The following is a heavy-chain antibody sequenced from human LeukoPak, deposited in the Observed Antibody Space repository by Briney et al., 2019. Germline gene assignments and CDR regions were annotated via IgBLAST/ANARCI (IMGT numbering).Heavy chain of an antibody. J-gene: IGHJ4*02. CDR1: GFTFSSYA. CDR3: ARGRIIRGYFDY. CDR2: INWNGGST. Sequence: SGGSLRLSCAASGFTFSSYAMSWVRQAPGKGLEWVSGINWNGGSTGYADSVKGRFTISRDNAKNSLYLQMNSLRAEDTALYYCARGRIIRGYFDYWGQGTLVTVSS. V-gene: IGHV3-20*04. D-gene: IGHD2/OR15-2a*01.